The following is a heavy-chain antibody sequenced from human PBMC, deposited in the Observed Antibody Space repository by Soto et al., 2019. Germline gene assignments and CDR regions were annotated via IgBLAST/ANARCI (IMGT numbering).Heavy chain of an antibody. J-gene: IGHJ4*02. CDR3: ASYVRGPAFYLDS. CDR1: GFTFTAYA. V-gene: IGHV3-23*01. D-gene: IGHD3-10*02. CDR2: ISKNGDEE. Sequence: QPGGSLRLSCAAPGFTFTAYAMSWVRQAPGKGLEWVSVISKNGDEEYYADSVTGRFTISRDSSNNLLYLRMSSLRVEDTAVYYCASYVRGPAFYLDSWGQGTLVTVSS.